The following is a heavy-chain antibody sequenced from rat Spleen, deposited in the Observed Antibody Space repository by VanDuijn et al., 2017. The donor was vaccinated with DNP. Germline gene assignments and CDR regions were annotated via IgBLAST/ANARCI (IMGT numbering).Heavy chain of an antibody. D-gene: IGHD1-2*01. J-gene: IGHJ2*01. CDR2: ISYDGGST. V-gene: IGHV5-20*01. CDR3: AKDDSSYSFDY. CDR1: GVTFSDYG. Sequence: EVQLVESGGGLVQPGRSMKLSCAASGVTFSDYGMAWVLQAPTKGLEWVASISYDGGSTYYRDSVKGRFTISRDNAKSTLYLQMESLRSEDTATYYCAKDDSSYSFDYWGQGVMVTVSS.